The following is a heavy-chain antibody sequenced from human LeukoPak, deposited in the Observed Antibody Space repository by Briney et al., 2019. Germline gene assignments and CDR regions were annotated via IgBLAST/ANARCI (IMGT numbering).Heavy chain of an antibody. J-gene: IGHJ6*04. CDR3: VRGLGYCSSTSCSRGDV. D-gene: IGHD2-2*01. V-gene: IGHV3-74*01. Sequence: PGGSLRLSCTASGFTFSGYWMHWVRQAPGKGLVWVSRIKSDGSTTSYADSVKGRFTISRDNAKNTLYLQMNSLRAEDTAVYYCVRGLGYCSSTSCSRGDVWGKGTTVTVSS. CDR2: IKSDGSTT. CDR1: GFTFSGYW.